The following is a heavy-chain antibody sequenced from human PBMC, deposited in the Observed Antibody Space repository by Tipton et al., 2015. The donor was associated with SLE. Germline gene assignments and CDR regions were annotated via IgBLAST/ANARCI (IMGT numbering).Heavy chain of an antibody. CDR3: AKGDGNIWWGTDY. CDR1: GFDFSGYG. CDR2: IRYDGSKT. J-gene: IGHJ4*02. V-gene: IGHV3-30*02. Sequence: SGFDFSGYGMHWVRQTPDKGLEWVAFIRYDGSKTFLADSVKVRINISRDNSRNTLYLQMNSLRPEDTAMPYCAKGDGNIWWGTDYWDPPSLAPVSS. D-gene: IGHD2-15*01.